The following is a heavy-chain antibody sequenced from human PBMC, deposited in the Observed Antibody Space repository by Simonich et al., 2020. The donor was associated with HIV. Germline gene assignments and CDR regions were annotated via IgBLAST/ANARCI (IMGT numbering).Heavy chain of an antibody. V-gene: IGHV4-34*01. CDR1: GGSFSGYY. CDR2: INHSGST. D-gene: IGHD4-17*01. CDR3: ARRHPTTVTTPYFDY. J-gene: IGHJ4*02. Sequence: QVQLQQWGAGLLKPSETLSLTCAVYGGSFSGYYWSWIRQPPGKGLEWIGEINHSGSTNQNPSLKSRVTIAGDTSKNQFSLKLSSVTAADTAVYYCARRHPTTVTTPYFDYWGQGTLVTVSS.